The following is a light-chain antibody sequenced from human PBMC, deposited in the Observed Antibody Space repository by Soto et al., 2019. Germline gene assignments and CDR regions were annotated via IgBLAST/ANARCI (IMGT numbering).Light chain of an antibody. V-gene: IGKV1-5*03. CDR2: KAS. CDR3: QQYNDNWT. CDR1: QSISSW. J-gene: IGKJ1*01. Sequence: DIQMTQSPSTLTASVGDRVTITCRASQSISSWLAWYQQEPGQAPKLLIYKASTLQSGVPSRFSGSGSGTEFTLAISSLQPDDSATYYCQQYNDNWTFGQGTKV.